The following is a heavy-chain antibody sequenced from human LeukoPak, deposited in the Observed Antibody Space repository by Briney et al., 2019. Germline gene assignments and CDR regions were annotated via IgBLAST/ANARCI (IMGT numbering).Heavy chain of an antibody. D-gene: IGHD3-9*01. J-gene: IGHJ4*02. CDR2: IPYDGSNK. CDR1: GFTFSSYA. CDR3: ARDLGASYFDWLWD. V-gene: IGHV3-30-3*01. Sequence: GGSLRLSCAASGFTFSSYAMSWVRQAPGKGLEWVAVIPYDGSNKYYADSVKGRFTISRDNSKNTLYLQMNSLRAEDTAVYYCARDLGASYFDWLWDWGQGTLVTVSS.